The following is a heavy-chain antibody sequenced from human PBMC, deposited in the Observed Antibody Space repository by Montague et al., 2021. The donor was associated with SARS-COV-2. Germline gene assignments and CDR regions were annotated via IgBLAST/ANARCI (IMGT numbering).Heavy chain of an antibody. Sequence: STTIYYADSVKGRFTISRDNAKNSLYLQMNSLSDEDTSVYYCASVKSLSWFDPWGQGTLVTVSS. J-gene: IGHJ5*02. CDR3: ASVKSLSWFDP. V-gene: IGHV3-48*02. CDR2: STTI. D-gene: IGHD2/OR15-2a*01.